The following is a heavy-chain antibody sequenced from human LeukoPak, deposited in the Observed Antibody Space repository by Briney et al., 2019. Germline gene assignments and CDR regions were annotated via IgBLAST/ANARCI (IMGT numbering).Heavy chain of an antibody. CDR2: IYPGDSDT. J-gene: IGHJ6*03. CDR3: ARGNGWYDSRCYYYMDV. CDR1: GYSFTSYW. Sequence: GESLKISCKGSGYSFTSYWIGWVRQMPGKGLEWMGIIYPGDSDTRYSPSFQGQVTISADKSISTAYLQWSSLKASDTAMYYCARGNGWYDSRCYYYMDVWGKGTTVTVSS. V-gene: IGHV5-51*01. D-gene: IGHD6-19*01.